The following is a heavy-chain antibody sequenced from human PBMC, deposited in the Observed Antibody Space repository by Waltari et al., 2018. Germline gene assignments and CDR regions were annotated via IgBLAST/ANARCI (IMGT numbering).Heavy chain of an antibody. CDR2: ISGSGGST. D-gene: IGHD4-17*01. J-gene: IGHJ4*02. CDR3: ANGGRDYGGNSMTRSFDY. CDR1: GFTFSSYA. Sequence: EVQLVESGGGLVQPGGSLRLSCAASGFTFSSYAMSWVRQAPGKGLEWVSAISGSGGSTYYADSVKGRFTISRDNSKNTLYLQMNSLRAEDTAVYYCANGGRDYGGNSMTRSFDYWGQGTLVTVSS. V-gene: IGHV3-23*04.